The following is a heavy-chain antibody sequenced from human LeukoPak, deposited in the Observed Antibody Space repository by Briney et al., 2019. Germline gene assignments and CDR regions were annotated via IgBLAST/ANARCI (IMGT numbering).Heavy chain of an antibody. J-gene: IGHJ4*02. D-gene: IGHD4-11*01. V-gene: IGHV3-23*01. CDR2: ISGSDDST. Sequence: PGGSLRLSCAVSGFTFNSYAMSWVRQAPGKGLEWVSAISGSDDSTYYADSVKGRFTISRDNSKNTLYLQMNSLRADDTAVYYCAKVAAYSNSFDYWGQGTLVTVSS. CDR1: GFTFNSYA. CDR3: AKVAAYSNSFDY.